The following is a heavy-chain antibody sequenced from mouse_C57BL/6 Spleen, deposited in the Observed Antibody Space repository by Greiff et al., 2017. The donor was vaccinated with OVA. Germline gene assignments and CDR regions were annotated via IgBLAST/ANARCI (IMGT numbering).Heavy chain of an antibody. V-gene: IGHV5-17*01. J-gene: IGHJ2*01. Sequence: EVKLVESGGGLVKPGGSLKLSCAASGFTFSDYGMHWVRQAPEKGLEWVAYISSGSSTIYYADTVKGRFTISRDNAKNTLFLQMTSLRSEDTAMYYCARRNYGNYVGYFDYWGQGTTLTVAS. D-gene: IGHD2-1*01. CDR1: GFTFSDYG. CDR2: ISSGSSTI. CDR3: ARRNYGNYVGYFDY.